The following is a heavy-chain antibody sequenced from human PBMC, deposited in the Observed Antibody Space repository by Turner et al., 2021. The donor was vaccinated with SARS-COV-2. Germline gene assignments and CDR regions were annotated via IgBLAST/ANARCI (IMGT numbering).Heavy chain of an antibody. CDR1: GFTFSSYF. D-gene: IGHD3-9*01. Sequence: QVQVVQPGGGVAQPGGSLKLSWAASGFTFSSYFMHWVRQAPGKGLEWLAVISDDGSNKYYADSVKGRFTISRDKSKNTLYLQMSSLRAEDTAVYYCARVLWLRGMFDYGGQGTLVTVSS. CDR2: ISDDGSNK. V-gene: IGHV3-30-3*01. CDR3: ARVLWLRGMFDY. J-gene: IGHJ4*01.